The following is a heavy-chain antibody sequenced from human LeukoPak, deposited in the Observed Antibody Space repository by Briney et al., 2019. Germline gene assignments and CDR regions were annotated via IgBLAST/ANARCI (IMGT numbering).Heavy chain of an antibody. D-gene: IGHD1-26*01. V-gene: IGHV4-39*07. CDR2: IYYSGST. J-gene: IGHJ3*02. CDR3: ARGGSLVGTTPHDTFDI. CDR1: AGSISSSSYY. Sequence: TLSLTCTLSAGSISSSSYYWGWIRPPPGNVLEWIGSIYYSGSTNYNPSLKSRVAISVDTSKNQVSLRLSSVTAADTAVYYCARGGSLVGTTPHDTFDIWGQGTVVTVS.